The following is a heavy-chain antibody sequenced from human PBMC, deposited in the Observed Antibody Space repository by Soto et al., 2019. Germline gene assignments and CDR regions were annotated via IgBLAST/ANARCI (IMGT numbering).Heavy chain of an antibody. CDR3: ANNDSSGTSWFDY. Sequence: GGPLRLSCAASGFTFNNYAMSLVRQAPGKGLEWVSGISGSGGTTYYADSVKGRITISRDNSKNTLYLQMNSLRAEDTAVYYCANNDSSGTSWFDYWGQGTLVTVSS. J-gene: IGHJ4*02. CDR2: ISGSGGTT. D-gene: IGHD6-19*01. CDR1: GFTFNNYA. V-gene: IGHV3-23*01.